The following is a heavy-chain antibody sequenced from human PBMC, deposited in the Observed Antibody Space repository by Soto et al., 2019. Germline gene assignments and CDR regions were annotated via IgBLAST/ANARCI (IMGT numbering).Heavy chain of an antibody. D-gene: IGHD3-3*01. CDR3: ARGDFWVDY. CDR2: IYYSGST. Sequence: SETLSLTCTVSGGSISSSSYYWGWIRQPPGKGLEWIGSIYYSGSTYYNPSLKSRVTISVDTSKNQFSLKLSSVTAADTAVYYCARGDFWVDYWGQGTLVTVSS. V-gene: IGHV4-39*07. J-gene: IGHJ4*02. CDR1: GGSISSSSYY.